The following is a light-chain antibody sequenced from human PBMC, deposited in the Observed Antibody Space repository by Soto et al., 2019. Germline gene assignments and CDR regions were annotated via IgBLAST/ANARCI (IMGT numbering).Light chain of an antibody. Sequence: PLTQSPSSLSASVGDRVTITCRASQGISSYLAWYQQKPGKAPQLLIYAASTLQGGVPSRFSGSGSGTDFTVNIRSLQTADFATDDCQHLNSYRQTFGGGTKVDI. CDR3: QHLNSYRQT. CDR1: QGISSY. CDR2: AAS. V-gene: IGKV1-9*01. J-gene: IGKJ4*01.